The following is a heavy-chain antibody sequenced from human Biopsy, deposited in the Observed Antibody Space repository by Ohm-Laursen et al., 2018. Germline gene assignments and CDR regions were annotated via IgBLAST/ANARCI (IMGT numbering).Heavy chain of an antibody. J-gene: IGHJ5*01. CDR1: GVTLSGYA. CDR3: ATELLPPGVGGPWLDS. Sequence: GSLRLSCSASGVTLSGYAMNWVRQAPGKGLEWVSSISASSSYIHYADSVKGRFTVSRDNAKNLLYLQMNSLRAADTAIYYCATELLPPGVGGPWLDSWGQGTPVTVSS. D-gene: IGHD3-16*01. CDR2: ISASSSYI. V-gene: IGHV3-21*06.